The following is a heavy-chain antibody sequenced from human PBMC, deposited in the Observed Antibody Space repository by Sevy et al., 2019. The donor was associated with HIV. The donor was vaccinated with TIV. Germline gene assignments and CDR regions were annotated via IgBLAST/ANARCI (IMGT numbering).Heavy chain of an antibody. J-gene: IGHJ6*03. Sequence: ASVKVSCKASGGTFSSYAISWVRQAPGQGLEWMGGIIPIFGTANYAQKFQGRVTITADKSTSTAYMELSSLRSEDTAVYYCARDGIAAGSYYYMDVWDKGTTVTVSS. V-gene: IGHV1-69*06. CDR2: IIPIFGTA. CDR3: ARDGIAAGSYYYMDV. D-gene: IGHD6-13*01. CDR1: GGTFSSYA.